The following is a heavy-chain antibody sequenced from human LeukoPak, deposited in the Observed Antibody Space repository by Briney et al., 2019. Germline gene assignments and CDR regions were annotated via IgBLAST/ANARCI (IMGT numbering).Heavy chain of an antibody. Sequence: SETLSLTCTVSGGSISSGDYYWSWIRQPPGKGLEWIGYIYYSGSTYYNPSLKSRVTISVDTSKNQFSLKLSSVTAADTAVYYCARALAIQLWLEDYFDSWGQGTLVTVSS. V-gene: IGHV4-30-4*01. J-gene: IGHJ4*02. CDR2: IYYSGST. CDR3: ARALAIQLWLEDYFDS. D-gene: IGHD5-18*01. CDR1: GGSISSGDYY.